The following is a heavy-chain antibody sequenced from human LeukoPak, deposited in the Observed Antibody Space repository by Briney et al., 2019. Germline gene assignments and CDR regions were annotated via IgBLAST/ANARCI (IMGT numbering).Heavy chain of an antibody. CDR2: ISGSGGST. CDR3: ARDHDVLTGYYNFDY. Sequence: PGGSLRLSCAASGFTFSSYAMSWVRQAPGKGLECVTAISGSGGSTYYADSVKGRFTISRDNSKNTLYLQMNSLRAEDTAVDYCARDHDVLTGYYNFDYWVQGTLVTVSS. CDR1: GFTFSSYA. J-gene: IGHJ4*02. V-gene: IGHV3-23*01. D-gene: IGHD3-9*01.